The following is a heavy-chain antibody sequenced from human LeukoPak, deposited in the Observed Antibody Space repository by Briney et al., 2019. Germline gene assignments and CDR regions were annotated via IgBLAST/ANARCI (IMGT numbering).Heavy chain of an antibody. Sequence: SETLSLTCTVSGGSISSDYWSWIRQPPGKGLEWIGYIYSSGSTNYNPSLKSRVPISVDTSKNQFSLKLSSVTAADTAVYYCARDVRPLIHAFDIWGQATMVTVS. CDR2: IYSSGST. CDR1: GGSISSDY. V-gene: IGHV4-59*01. J-gene: IGHJ3*02. CDR3: ARDVRPLIHAFDI.